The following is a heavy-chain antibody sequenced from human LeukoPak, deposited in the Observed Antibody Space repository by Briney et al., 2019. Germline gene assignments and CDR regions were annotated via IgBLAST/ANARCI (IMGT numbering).Heavy chain of an antibody. D-gene: IGHD2-2*01. V-gene: IGHV3-33*06. Sequence: PGGSLRLSCTASGFTFSSYGMHWGRQAPAKGLEWVAVIWYDGSKKYYADSVKGRCTISRDNSKNTLYLQMNSLTDEDMAVYYCAKDQSTLGFAYWGQGKLVTVSS. CDR1: GFTFSSYG. CDR2: IWYDGSKK. J-gene: IGHJ4*02. CDR3: AKDQSTLGFAY.